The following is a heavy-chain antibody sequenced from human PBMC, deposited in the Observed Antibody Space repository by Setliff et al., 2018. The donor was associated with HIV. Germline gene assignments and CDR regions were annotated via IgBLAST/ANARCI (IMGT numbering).Heavy chain of an antibody. CDR1: GGSISSGGYY. D-gene: IGHD6-13*01. J-gene: IGHJ4*02. CDR2: IYYSGST. V-gene: IGHV4-31*03. Sequence: SETLSLTCTVSGGSISSGGYYWSWIRQHQGKGLEWIGYIYYSGSTYYNPSLKSRVTISVDTSKNQFSLKLSSVTAADTAVYYCAREVASAAAGTVDYWGQGTLVTVSS. CDR3: AREVASAAAGTVDY.